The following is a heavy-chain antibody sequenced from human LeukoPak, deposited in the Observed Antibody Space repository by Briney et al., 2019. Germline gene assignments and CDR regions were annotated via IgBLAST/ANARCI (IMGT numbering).Heavy chain of an antibody. V-gene: IGHV4-39*07. CDR1: GGSISSSSYY. J-gene: IGHJ3*02. CDR3: ARDRNSYGQSYAFDI. Sequence: PSETLSLTCTVSGGSISSSSYYWGWIRQPPGKGLEWIGSISYSGSTYYHLSLKSRVTISVDTSQNQFSLKLSSMTAADTAVYYCARDRNSYGQSYAFDIWGQGTMVTVSS. D-gene: IGHD5-18*01. CDR2: ISYSGST.